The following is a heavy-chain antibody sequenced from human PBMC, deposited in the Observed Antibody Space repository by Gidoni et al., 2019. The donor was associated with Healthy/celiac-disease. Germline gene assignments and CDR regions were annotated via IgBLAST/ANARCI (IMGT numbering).Heavy chain of an antibody. CDR3: ARDRVLLWFGELFTADAFDF. CDR2: INPSGGST. D-gene: IGHD3-10*01. CDR1: GYNFTSYY. J-gene: IGHJ3*01. Sequence: VQLVQSGAEVTKPGASVKVSCKASGYNFTSYYMPRVRQAPGQGLEWMGIINPSGGSTSYAQKFQGRVTMTRDTSTSTVYMELSSLRSEDTAVYYCARDRVLLWFGELFTADAFDFWGQGTMVTVSS. V-gene: IGHV1-46*03.